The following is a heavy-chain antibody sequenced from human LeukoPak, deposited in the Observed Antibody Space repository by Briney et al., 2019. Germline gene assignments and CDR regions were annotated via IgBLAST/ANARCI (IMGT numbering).Heavy chain of an antibody. CDR3: ARDRPTGATDAFDI. J-gene: IGHJ3*02. V-gene: IGHV3-7*01. CDR1: GFTLSSYW. D-gene: IGHD1-26*01. CDR2: IKQDGSEK. Sequence: GGSLRLSCAASGFTLSSYWMSWVRQAPGKGLEWVANIKQDGSEKYYVDSVKGRFTISRDNAKNALYLQMNSLRAEDTAVYYCARDRPTGATDAFDIWGQGTMVTVSS.